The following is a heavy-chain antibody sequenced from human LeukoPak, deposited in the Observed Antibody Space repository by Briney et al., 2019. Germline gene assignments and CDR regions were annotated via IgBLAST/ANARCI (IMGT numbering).Heavy chain of an antibody. V-gene: IGHV3-48*03. D-gene: IGHD1-26*01. CDR3: ARDLSRTGATTWGYYYYGMDV. CDR2: ISSSGSTI. CDR1: GFTFRSYG. Sequence: PGGSLRLSCAASGFTFRSYGMHWVRQAPGKGLEWVSYISSSGSTIYYADSVKGRFTISRDNAKNSLYLQMNSLRAEDTAVYYCARDLSRTGATTWGYYYYGMDVWGQGTTVTVSS. J-gene: IGHJ6*02.